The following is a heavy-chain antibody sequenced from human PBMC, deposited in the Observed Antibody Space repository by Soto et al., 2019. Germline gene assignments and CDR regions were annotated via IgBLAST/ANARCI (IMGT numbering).Heavy chain of an antibody. J-gene: IGHJ4*02. CDR3: AKDMKWGGMTTIHYFDS. CDR2: ISTSGGST. Sequence: PGGSLRLSCAASGFTFSSYAMSWVRQAPGKGLEWVSAISTSGGSTYYADSVKGRFTISRDNSKSSLFLQMNSLRPDDTALYYCAKDMKWGGMTTIHYFDSWGQGTLVTVSS. CDR1: GFTFSSYA. V-gene: IGHV3-23*01. D-gene: IGHD4-17*01.